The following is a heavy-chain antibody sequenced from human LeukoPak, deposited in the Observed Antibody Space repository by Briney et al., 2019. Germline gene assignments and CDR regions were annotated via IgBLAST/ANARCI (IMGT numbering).Heavy chain of an antibody. Sequence: GGSLRLSCGASGFXFSSYAVSWVRQAPGKGREWVSGMSGSGGHTYYVDSVKGRFTISRDNSKNTLYLQMNSLRAEDTAVYYCAKDLSSSHVSEYFDYWGQGTLVTVSS. D-gene: IGHD6-6*01. CDR1: GFXFSSYA. CDR3: AKDLSSSHVSEYFDY. J-gene: IGHJ4*02. CDR2: MSGSGGHT. V-gene: IGHV3-23*01.